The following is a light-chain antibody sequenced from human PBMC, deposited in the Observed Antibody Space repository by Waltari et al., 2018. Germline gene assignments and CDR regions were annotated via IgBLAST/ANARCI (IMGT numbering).Light chain of an antibody. V-gene: IGLV1-47*01. CDR1: SSNIGSNY. CDR2: RNN. CDR3: AAWDDSLSGL. J-gene: IGLJ3*02. Sequence: QSVLTQPPSASGTPGQRVTISCSGSSSNIGSNYVYWYQQLPGTAPKLLIYRNNQRPSGVPDRFSGSKSGTSASLAISGLRSEDEADCYCAAWDDSLSGLFGGGTKLTVL.